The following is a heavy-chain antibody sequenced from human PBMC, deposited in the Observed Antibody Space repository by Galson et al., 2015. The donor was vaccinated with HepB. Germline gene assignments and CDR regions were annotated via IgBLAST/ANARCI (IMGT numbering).Heavy chain of an antibody. Sequence: CAISGDSVSSTRATWNWIRQSPSRGLEWLGRTYYRSKWYNDYAFSVKSRISIRADTSKNQFSLQLNSVTPEDTAMYYCARVPVPAGPAIEYWGQGSLVTVSS. D-gene: IGHD2-2*01. CDR1: GDSVSSTRAT. J-gene: IGHJ4*02. CDR3: ARVPVPAGPAIEY. V-gene: IGHV6-1*01. CDR2: TYYRSKWYN.